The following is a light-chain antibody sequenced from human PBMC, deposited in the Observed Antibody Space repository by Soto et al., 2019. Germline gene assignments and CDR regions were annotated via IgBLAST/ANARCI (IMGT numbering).Light chain of an antibody. CDR1: SSDVGGYNY. Sequence: QSALTQPASVSGSPGQSITISCTGTSSDVGGYNYVSWYQQHPGNAPKLMIYDVSNRPSGVSNRFSGSKSGNTASLTISGLQADDEDDYYCSSYTSSSTLLYVFGTGTKLTVL. J-gene: IGLJ1*01. CDR2: DVS. V-gene: IGLV2-14*01. CDR3: SSYTSSSTLLYV.